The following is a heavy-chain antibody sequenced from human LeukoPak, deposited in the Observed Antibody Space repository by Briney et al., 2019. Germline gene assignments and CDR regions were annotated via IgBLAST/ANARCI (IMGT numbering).Heavy chain of an antibody. J-gene: IGHJ6*03. Sequence: KSGESLKISCKGSGYSFTSYWIGWVRQMSGKGLEWMGIIYPGDSDTRYSPSFQGQVTISADKSISTAYLQWSSLKASDTAMYYCARHGTYYDFWSGTYYYYYYMDVWGKGTTVTVSS. CDR1: GYSFTSYW. V-gene: IGHV5-51*01. CDR3: ARHGTYYDFWSGTYYYYYYMDV. D-gene: IGHD3-3*01. CDR2: IYPGDSDT.